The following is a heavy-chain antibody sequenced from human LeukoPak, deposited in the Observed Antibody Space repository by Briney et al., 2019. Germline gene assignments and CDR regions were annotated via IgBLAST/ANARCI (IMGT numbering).Heavy chain of an antibody. CDR3: ARDPNQYEAVHPLEY. Sequence: HRASVKVSCKASGDTFNNYAVSWVRQAPGQGLEWMGWISTYDGKTKYSQKVQGRVTMTTDTSTSTVYMDLRSLRSDDTAVYYCARDPNQYEAVHPLEYWGQGTLVTISS. D-gene: IGHD6-19*01. V-gene: IGHV1-18*01. CDR1: GDTFNNYA. J-gene: IGHJ4*02. CDR2: ISTYDGKT.